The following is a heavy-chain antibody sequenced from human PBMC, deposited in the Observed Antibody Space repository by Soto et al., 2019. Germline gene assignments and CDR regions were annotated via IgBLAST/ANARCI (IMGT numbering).Heavy chain of an antibody. CDR3: ARAERYCSGGSCYSYYYYYYMDV. D-gene: IGHD2-15*01. Sequence: QVQLVQSGAEVKKPGASVKVSCKASGYTFTSYAMHWVRQAPGQRLEWMGWINAGNGNTKYSQKFQGRVTITRDTSARTAYMELSSLRSEDTAVYYCARAERYCSGGSCYSYYYYYYMDVWGKGTTVTVSS. V-gene: IGHV1-3*01. CDR2: INAGNGNT. CDR1: GYTFTSYA. J-gene: IGHJ6*03.